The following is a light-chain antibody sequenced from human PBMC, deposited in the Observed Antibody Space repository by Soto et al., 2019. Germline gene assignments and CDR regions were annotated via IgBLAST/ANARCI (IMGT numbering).Light chain of an antibody. J-gene: IGLJ2*01. V-gene: IGLV1-47*01. CDR1: SSNIGSNY. CDR3: AAWDDSLSGVV. CDR2: KTS. Sequence: QAVVTQPPSASGTPGQRVTISCSGSSSNIGSNYVYWYQQLPGTAPKLLIYKTSQRPSGVPDRFSGSKSGTSASLAISGLRSEDEADYHCAAWDDSLSGVVFGGGTKLTVL.